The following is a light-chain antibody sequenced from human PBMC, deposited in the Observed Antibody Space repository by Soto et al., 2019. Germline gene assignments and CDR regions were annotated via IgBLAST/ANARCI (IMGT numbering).Light chain of an antibody. V-gene: IGKV1-5*03. J-gene: IGKJ1*01. CDR2: KAS. Sequence: DIQMTQSPSTLSASVGDRVTITCRASQSISSWLAWYQQKPGKAPKLLIYKASSLESGVPSRFSGSGSGTEFTLTISSLQPDDFATYYCQQYTSSTWTFGQGTKV. CDR3: QQYTSSTWT. CDR1: QSISSW.